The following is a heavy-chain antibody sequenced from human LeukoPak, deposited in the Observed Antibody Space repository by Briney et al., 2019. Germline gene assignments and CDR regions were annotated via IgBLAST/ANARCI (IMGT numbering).Heavy chain of an antibody. J-gene: IGHJ4*02. Sequence: GGSLRLSCTASGFTFGDYAMTWVRQAPGKGLEWVGFISSEAYGGTPEYAAAVKGRFKISRDDSKSIAYLQMNSLKTEDTAVYYCTRDQTPYYWGQGTLVTVSS. CDR3: TRDQTPYY. V-gene: IGHV3-49*04. CDR2: ISSEAYGGTP. CDR1: GFTFGDYA.